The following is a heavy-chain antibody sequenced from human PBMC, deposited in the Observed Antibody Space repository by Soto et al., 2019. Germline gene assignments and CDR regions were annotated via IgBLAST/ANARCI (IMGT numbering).Heavy chain of an antibody. J-gene: IGHJ6*02. CDR1: GFTFDDYT. V-gene: IGHV3-43*01. CDR3: AKDRYCSSTSCYDNYYGMDV. CDR2: ISWDGGST. D-gene: IGHD2-2*01. Sequence: GGSLRLSCAASGFTFDDYTMHWVRQAPGKGLEWVSLISWDGGSTYYADSVKGRFTISRDNSKNSLYLQMNSLRTEDTALYYCAKDRYCSSTSCYDNYYGMDVWGQGTTVTVSS.